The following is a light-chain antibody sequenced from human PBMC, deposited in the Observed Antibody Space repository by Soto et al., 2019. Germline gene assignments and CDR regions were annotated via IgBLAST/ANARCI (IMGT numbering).Light chain of an antibody. CDR3: QQRSNWPLT. V-gene: IGKV3-11*01. J-gene: IGKJ4*01. CDR2: DAS. Sequence: ESVLTQSPATLYLSPGERATLSCMASQSVSSYLAWYQQKPGQAPRLLIYDASNRATGIPARFSGSGSGTDFTLTISSREPEDFAVYYCQQRSNWPLTFGGGTKVEIK. CDR1: QSVSSY.